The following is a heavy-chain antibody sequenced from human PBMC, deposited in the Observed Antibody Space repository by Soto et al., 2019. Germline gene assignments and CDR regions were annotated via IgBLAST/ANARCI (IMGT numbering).Heavy chain of an antibody. CDR3: ARDIFPPRRDQSDAFDI. J-gene: IGHJ3*02. D-gene: IGHD3-3*01. Sequence: GASVKVSCKASGYTFTSYAMHWVRQAPGQRLEWMGWINAGNGNTKYSQKFQGRVTITKDTSASTAYMELSSLRSEDTAVYYCARDIFPPRRDQSDAFDIWGQGTMVTVSS. CDR2: INAGNGNT. V-gene: IGHV1-3*01. CDR1: GYTFTSYA.